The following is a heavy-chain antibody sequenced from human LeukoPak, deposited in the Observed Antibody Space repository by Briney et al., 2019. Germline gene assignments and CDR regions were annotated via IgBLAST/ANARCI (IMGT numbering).Heavy chain of an antibody. CDR1: GFTFSSYW. V-gene: IGHV4-34*08. CDR2: INHSGST. CDR3: AQTAMARY. J-gene: IGHJ4*02. Sequence: GSLRLSCAASGFTFSSYWMSWVRQPPGKGLEWIGEINHSGSTNYNPSLKSRVTISVDTSKNQFSLKLSSVTAADTAVYYCAQTAMARYWGQGTLVTVSS. D-gene: IGHD5-18*01.